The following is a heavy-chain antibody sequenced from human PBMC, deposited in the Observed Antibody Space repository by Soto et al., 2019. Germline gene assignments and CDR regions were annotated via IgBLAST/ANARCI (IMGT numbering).Heavy chain of an antibody. CDR2: IGTAGDT. J-gene: IGHJ6*02. CDR1: GFTFSSYD. D-gene: IGHD3-16*01. Sequence: PGGSLRLSCAASGFTFSSYDMHWVRQATGKGLEWVSAIGTAGDTYYPGSVKGRFTISRENAKNSLYLQMNSLRAGDTAVYYCARRPTAGATLGYYYYGMDVWGQGTTVTVSS. CDR3: ARRPTAGATLGYYYYGMDV. V-gene: IGHV3-13*01.